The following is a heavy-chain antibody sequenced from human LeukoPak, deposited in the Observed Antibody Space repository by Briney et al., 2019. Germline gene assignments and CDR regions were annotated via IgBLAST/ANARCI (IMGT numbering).Heavy chain of an antibody. CDR3: ARVAVASFDAFDI. Sequence: PGGSLRLSCAASGFTFSSYEMNWVRQAPGKGLEWVSYISSSGGTIYYADSVKGRFTISRDNAKNSLYLQMNSLRAEDTAVYYCARVAVASFDAFDIWGQGTMVTVSS. V-gene: IGHV3-48*03. CDR2: ISSSGGTI. CDR1: GFTFSSYE. J-gene: IGHJ3*02. D-gene: IGHD6-19*01.